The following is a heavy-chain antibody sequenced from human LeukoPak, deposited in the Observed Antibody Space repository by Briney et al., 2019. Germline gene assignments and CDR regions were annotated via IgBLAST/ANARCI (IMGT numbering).Heavy chain of an antibody. V-gene: IGHV4-61*02. D-gene: IGHD4-17*01. CDR2: IYTSGNT. CDR3: ARSPDYGDYFDY. Sequence: PSQTLSLTCTVSGDSISSGSYYWSWIRQPAGKGLEWIGRIYTSGNTNYNPSLKGRVTISIDTSKNQFSLKLISVTAADTAVYYCARSPDYGDYFDYWGQGTLVTVSS. J-gene: IGHJ4*02. CDR1: GDSISSGSYY.